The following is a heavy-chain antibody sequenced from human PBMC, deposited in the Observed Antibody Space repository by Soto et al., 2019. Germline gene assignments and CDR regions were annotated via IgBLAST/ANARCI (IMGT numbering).Heavy chain of an antibody. D-gene: IGHD6-19*01. CDR1: GFTFSSYG. CDR2: IWCDGSSK. Sequence: QVQLVESGGGVVQPGRSLRLSCAASGFTFSSYGMHWVRQAPGKGLEWVAVIWCDGSSKYYVDSVKGRFTIFRDNSKNTLYLQMNSLRAEDTAVYYCARDAELIAVAGSDFDYWGQGTLVTVSS. V-gene: IGHV3-33*01. J-gene: IGHJ4*02. CDR3: ARDAELIAVAGSDFDY.